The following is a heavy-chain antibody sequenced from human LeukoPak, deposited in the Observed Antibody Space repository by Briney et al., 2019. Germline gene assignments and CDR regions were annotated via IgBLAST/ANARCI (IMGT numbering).Heavy chain of an antibody. J-gene: IGHJ6*04. Sequence: SVKVSCKASGGTFRSHSIRWVRQAPGQGPELMGGIIPIFGTANYAQKFQGRATITADESTSTAYMELSSLRSEDTAVYYCARDLGYGDLTNYYYYYGMDVWGKGTTVTVSS. V-gene: IGHV1-69*13. CDR2: IIPIFGTA. D-gene: IGHD4-17*01. CDR3: ARDLGYGDLTNYYYYYGMDV. CDR1: GGTFRSHS.